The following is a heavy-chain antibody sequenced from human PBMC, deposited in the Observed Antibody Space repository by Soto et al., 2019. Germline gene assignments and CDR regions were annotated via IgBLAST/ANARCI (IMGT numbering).Heavy chain of an antibody. J-gene: IGHJ5*02. D-gene: IGHD6-13*01. CDR1: GGSISSGGYY. V-gene: IGHV4-31*03. CDR3: ARDSGSSWYYHWFDP. CDR2: IYYSGST. Sequence: QVQLQESGPGLVKPSQTLSLTCTVSGGSISSGGYYWSWIRQHPGKGLEWIGYIYYSGSTYYNPSLKSRVTISVDSYKNQFSLKLSSVTAADTAVYYCARDSGSSWYYHWFDPWGQGTLVTVSS.